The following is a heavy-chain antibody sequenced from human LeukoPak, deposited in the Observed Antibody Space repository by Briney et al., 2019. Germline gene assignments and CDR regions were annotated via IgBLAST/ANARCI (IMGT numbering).Heavy chain of an antibody. D-gene: IGHD1-26*01. Sequence: KPSEPLSLTCAVYGGSFSGYYWSWIRQPPGKGLEWIGEINHSGSTNYNPSLKSRVTISVDTSKNQFSLKLSSVTAADTAVYYCARGGYSGSYFGFDYWGQGTLVTVSS. V-gene: IGHV4-34*01. CDR1: GGSFSGYY. CDR2: INHSGST. CDR3: ARGGYSGSYFGFDY. J-gene: IGHJ4*02.